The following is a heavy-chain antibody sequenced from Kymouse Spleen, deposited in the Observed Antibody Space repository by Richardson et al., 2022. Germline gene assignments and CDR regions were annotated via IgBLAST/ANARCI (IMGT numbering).Heavy chain of an antibody. CDR2: INHSGST. CDR1: GGSFSGYY. V-gene: IGHV4-34*01. D-gene: IGHD6-6*01. CDR3: ARGGDSSSLYYYYGMDV. J-gene: IGHJ6*02. Sequence: QVQLQQWGAGLLKPSETLSLTCAVYGGSFSGYYWSWIRQPPGKGLEWIGEINHSGSTNYNPSLKSRVTISVDTSKNQFSLKLSSVTAADTAVYYCARGGDSSSLYYYYGMDVWGQGTTVTVSS.